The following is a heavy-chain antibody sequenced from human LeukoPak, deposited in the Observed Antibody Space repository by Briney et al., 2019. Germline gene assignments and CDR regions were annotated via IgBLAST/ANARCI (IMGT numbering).Heavy chain of an antibody. V-gene: IGHV3-7*01. CDR3: ARDPTYDSGSPLGY. D-gene: IGHD3-10*01. Sequence: GGSLRLSCAASGFPFSRYWMTWVRQAPGKGLEWVANIKYDGSEKFYVGSVRGRFTISRDNTNNSLHLQMNSLRAEDTAIYYCARDPTYDSGSPLGYGGQGTLVAVSS. CDR1: GFPFSRYW. J-gene: IGHJ4*02. CDR2: IKYDGSEK.